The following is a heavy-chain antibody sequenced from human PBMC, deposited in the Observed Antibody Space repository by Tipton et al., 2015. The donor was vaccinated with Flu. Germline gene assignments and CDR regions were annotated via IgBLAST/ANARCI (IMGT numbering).Heavy chain of an antibody. CDR2: IYTTGST. Sequence: TLSLTCTVSGGFITSGSYYWTWIRQSAGTGLEWIGRIYTTGSTNYNPSLRSRVTISGDTSKNHFSLQLSSVTAADTAVYYCARSPSYSGSGIYPYYFDDWGQGTLVTVSS. CDR3: ARSPSYSGSGIYPYYFDD. J-gene: IGHJ4*02. CDR1: GGFITSGSYY. V-gene: IGHV4-61*02. D-gene: IGHD3-10*01.